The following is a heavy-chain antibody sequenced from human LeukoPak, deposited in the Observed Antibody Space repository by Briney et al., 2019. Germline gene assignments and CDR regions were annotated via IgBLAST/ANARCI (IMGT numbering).Heavy chain of an antibody. CDR3: AKGHYYGSGRYYYYMDV. J-gene: IGHJ6*03. V-gene: IGHV3-23*01. CDR1: GFTFSSYG. D-gene: IGHD3-10*01. Sequence: GGSLRLSCAASGFTFSSYGMSWVRQASGKGLEWVSAISGSGGSTYYADSVKGRFTISRDNSKNTLYLQMNSLRAEDTAVYYCAKGHYYGSGRYYYYMDVWGKGTTVTISS. CDR2: ISGSGGST.